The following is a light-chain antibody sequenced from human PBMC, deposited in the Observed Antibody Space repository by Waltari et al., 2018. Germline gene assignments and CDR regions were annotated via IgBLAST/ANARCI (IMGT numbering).Light chain of an antibody. V-gene: IGLV1-40*01. CDR1: SSNFRYNY. Sequence: QSVLTQPPSVSAAPGPQVTISCTGSSSNFRYNYLPWYSQFPGTAPKLLIYGNSNRPSGVPDRFSASKSGTSASLAITGLQADDEADYYCQSYDSSLSRYVFGSGTEVTVL. CDR2: GNS. CDR3: QSYDSSLSRYV. J-gene: IGLJ1*01.